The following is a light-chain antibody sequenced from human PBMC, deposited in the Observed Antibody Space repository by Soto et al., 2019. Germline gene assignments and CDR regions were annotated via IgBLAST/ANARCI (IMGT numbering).Light chain of an antibody. CDR2: NNN. CDR3: ASWDDSLTGLYV. Sequence: QSVLTQPPSVSGTPGQRVTRSCSGGSSNIGSGTVNWYQQLPGTAPKLLIYNNNQRPSGVPDRFSGSKSGTSGSLAISGLQSEDEADYYCASWDDSLTGLYVFGTGSKVTVL. J-gene: IGLJ1*01. V-gene: IGLV1-44*01. CDR1: SSNIGSGT.